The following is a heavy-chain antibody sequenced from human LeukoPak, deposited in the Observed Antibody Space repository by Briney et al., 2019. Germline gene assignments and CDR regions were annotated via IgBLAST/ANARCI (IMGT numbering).Heavy chain of an antibody. D-gene: IGHD3-10*01. Sequence: SVKVSCKASGYTFTSYGISWVRQAPGQGLEWMGGIIPIFGTANYAQKFQGRVTITADESTSTAYMELSSLRSEDTAVYYCARSERWFGNNWFDPWGQGTLVTVSS. CDR3: ARSERWFGNNWFDP. V-gene: IGHV1-69*13. CDR1: GYTFTSYG. J-gene: IGHJ5*02. CDR2: IIPIFGTA.